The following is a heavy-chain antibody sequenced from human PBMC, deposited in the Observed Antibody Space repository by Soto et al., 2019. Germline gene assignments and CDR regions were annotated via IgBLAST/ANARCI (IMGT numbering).Heavy chain of an antibody. V-gene: IGHV1-18*01. CDR2: ISAYTGNT. J-gene: IGHJ6*04. D-gene: IGHD3-10*01. Sequence: ASVKVSCKASGYTFTSYGISWVRQAPGQGLEWMGWISAYTGNTNYAQKLQGRVTMTTDTSTSTAYMELRSLRSDDTAVYYCARGPQRGWFGEGHYYYGRDVWGKGNTVTVSS. CDR1: GYTFTSYG. CDR3: ARGPQRGWFGEGHYYYGRDV.